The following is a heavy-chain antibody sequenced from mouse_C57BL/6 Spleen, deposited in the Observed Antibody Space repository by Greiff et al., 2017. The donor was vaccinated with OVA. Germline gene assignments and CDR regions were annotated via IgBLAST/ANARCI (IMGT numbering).Heavy chain of an antibody. V-gene: IGHV5-17*01. CDR3: ANNPLRHYYSNYDGWYFDV. D-gene: IGHD2-5*01. CDR1: GFTFSDYG. Sequence: EVKLVESGGGLVKPGGSLTLSCAASGFTFSDYGMHWVRQAPEKGLEWVAYISSGSSTIYYADTVKGRFTISRDNAKNTLFLQMTSLRSEDTAMYYCANNPLRHYYSNYDGWYFDVWGTGTTVTVSS. CDR2: ISSGSSTI. J-gene: IGHJ1*03.